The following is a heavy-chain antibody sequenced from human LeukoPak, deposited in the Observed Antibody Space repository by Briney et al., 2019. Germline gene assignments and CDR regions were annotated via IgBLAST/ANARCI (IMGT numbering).Heavy chain of an antibody. CDR1: GLTFSTYA. V-gene: IGHV3-23*01. CDR3: AKHGDNVWGSFRFGFDS. Sequence: GGSLRLSCAASGLTFSTYAMSWLRQAPGKGLEWVSLIIGSGGSIHYADSVRGRFTISRDNFKNTVFLQLSSLRPEDTAVYYCAKHGDNVWGSFRFGFDSWGQGTLVTVSS. D-gene: IGHD3-16*02. J-gene: IGHJ4*02. CDR2: IIGSGGSI.